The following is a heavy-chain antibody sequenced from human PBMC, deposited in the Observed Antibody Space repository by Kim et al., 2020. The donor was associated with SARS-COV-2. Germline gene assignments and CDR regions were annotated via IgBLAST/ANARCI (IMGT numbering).Heavy chain of an antibody. J-gene: IGHJ4*02. Sequence: GGSLRLSCVASGFTFSSYWMHWVRQAPGKGLVWVSRVNSDGSSTSYADSVKGRFTISRDNARNTMYMQMNSLRPEDTAVYYCASLATGCIWDKFYYWGLGTLVTVSS. CDR1: GFTFSSYW. D-gene: IGHD3-16*01. V-gene: IGHV3-74*01. CDR2: VNSDGSST. CDR3: ASLATGCIWDKFYY.